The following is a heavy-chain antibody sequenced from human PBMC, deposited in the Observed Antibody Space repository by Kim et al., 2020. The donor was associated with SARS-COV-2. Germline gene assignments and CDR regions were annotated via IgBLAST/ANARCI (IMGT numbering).Heavy chain of an antibody. CDR1: GYTLTTYY. CDR3: ARVIIPGYGYFGY. V-gene: IGHV1-3*04. D-gene: IGHD3-9*01. CDR2: LKTDNGNT. Sequence: ASVKVSCKASGYTLTTYYLHWLRQAPGQSLEWMGWLKTDNGNTEYSQNFQGRLTFSRDTSANTAYMELSSLKSEDTAVYYCARVIIPGYGYFGYWGQGTQVTVSS. J-gene: IGHJ4*02.